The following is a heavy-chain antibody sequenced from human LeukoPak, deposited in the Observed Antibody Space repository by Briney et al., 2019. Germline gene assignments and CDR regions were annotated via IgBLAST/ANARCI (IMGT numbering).Heavy chain of an antibody. CDR1: GGSMSGYY. CDR2: IHYSGST. CDR3: ARADGDNYYYYGMDV. Sequence: SETLSLTCTVSGGSMSGYYWTWIRQPPGKGLEWVGYIHYSGSTNYNPSLKGRGTISIDTSKNQFSLRSSSVTAADTALYYCARADGDNYYYYGMDVWGQGTTVTVSS. D-gene: IGHD4-17*01. J-gene: IGHJ6*02. V-gene: IGHV4-59*01.